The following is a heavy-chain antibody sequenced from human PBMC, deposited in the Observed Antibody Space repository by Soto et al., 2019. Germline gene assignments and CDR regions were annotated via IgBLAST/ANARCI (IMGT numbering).Heavy chain of an antibody. V-gene: IGHV1-46*01. D-gene: IGHD2-8*01. CDR1: GYTFTTYF. Sequence: ASVKVSCKASGYTFTTYFMHWVRQAPGQGLEWMGIINPSGGSTSYAQKFQGRVTMTRDTSTSTVYMELSSLRSDDTAVYYCARDLRAPRVPWLVSDAFDIWGQGTMVTV. J-gene: IGHJ3*02. CDR3: ARDLRAPRVPWLVSDAFDI. CDR2: INPSGGST.